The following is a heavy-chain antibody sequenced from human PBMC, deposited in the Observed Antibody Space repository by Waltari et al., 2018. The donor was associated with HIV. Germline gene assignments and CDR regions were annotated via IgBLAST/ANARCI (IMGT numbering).Heavy chain of an antibody. J-gene: IGHJ5*01. CDR2: SYPGDSDT. V-gene: IGHV5-51*01. CDR1: GYAFSTYW. Sequence: EVQMVQSGAEMKKPGESLKISCAGFGYAFSTYWIAGVRQRPGEGLEWMGISYPGDSDTTYSRSVEGQVTMSADKSINTAYLQWSSLKASDTAMYYCARRAYSGFEGAWLESWGQGTLVTVSS. CDR3: ARRAYSGFEGAWLES. D-gene: IGHD2-21*01.